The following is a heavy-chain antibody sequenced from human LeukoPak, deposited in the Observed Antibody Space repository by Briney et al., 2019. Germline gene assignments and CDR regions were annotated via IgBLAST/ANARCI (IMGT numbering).Heavy chain of an antibody. D-gene: IGHD3-10*01. J-gene: IGHJ5*02. V-gene: IGHV3-11*04. Sequence: GGSLRLSCAASGFTFSDYYMSWIRQAPGKGLEWVSYISGNGNIIYYADSVRGRFTISRDNAENSLYLQMNSLRADDTAFYYCARPLLYYYGSETYFWFDPWGQGTLVTVSS. CDR2: ISGNGNII. CDR3: ARPLLYYYGSETYFWFDP. CDR1: GFTFSDYY.